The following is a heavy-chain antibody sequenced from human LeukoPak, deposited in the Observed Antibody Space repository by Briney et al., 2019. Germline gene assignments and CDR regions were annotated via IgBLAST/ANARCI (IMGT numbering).Heavy chain of an antibody. CDR3: ARVYDSSGYSAFDI. D-gene: IGHD3-22*01. CDR2: ISAYNGNT. Sequence: ASVKVSCKASGYTFTSYGISWVRQAPGQGLEWMGWISAYNGNTNYAQKLQGRVTMTTDTSTSTAYMELRSLRSDDTAVYYCARVYDSSGYSAFDIWGQGTMVTVSS. V-gene: IGHV1-18*01. CDR1: GYTFTSYG. J-gene: IGHJ3*02.